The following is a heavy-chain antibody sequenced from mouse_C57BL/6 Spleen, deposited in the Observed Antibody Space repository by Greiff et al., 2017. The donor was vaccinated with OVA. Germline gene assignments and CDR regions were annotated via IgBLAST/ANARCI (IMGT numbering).Heavy chain of an antibody. CDR3: ARSPPTMVTTGFAY. V-gene: IGHV1-7*01. Sequence: VQLQQSGAELAKPGASVKLSCKASGYTFTSYWMHWVKQRPGQGLEWIGYINPSSGYSKSNQKFKDKATLTAAKSSSTAYMQLSILTYEDSAVYYSARSPPTMVTTGFAYWGQGTLVTVSA. CDR1: GYTFTSYW. CDR2: INPSSGYS. D-gene: IGHD2-9*01. J-gene: IGHJ3*01.